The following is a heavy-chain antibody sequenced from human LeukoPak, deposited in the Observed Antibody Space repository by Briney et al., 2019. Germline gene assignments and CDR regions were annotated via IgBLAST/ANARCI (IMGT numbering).Heavy chain of an antibody. J-gene: IGHJ3*02. CDR2: IYTSGST. CDR3: ARGAPTTGSGSYYNAFDI. CDR1: GGSISNYY. D-gene: IGHD3-10*01. Sequence: SETLSLTCTVSGGSISNYYWSWIRQPAGKGLEWIGRIYTSGSTDYNPSLKSRVTMSVDTSKNQFSLKLSSVTAADTAVYYCARGAPTTGSGSYYNAFDIWGQGTMVTVSP. V-gene: IGHV4-4*07.